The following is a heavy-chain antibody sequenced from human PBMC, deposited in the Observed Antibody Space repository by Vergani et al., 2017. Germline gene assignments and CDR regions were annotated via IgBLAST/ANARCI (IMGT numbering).Heavy chain of an antibody. CDR2: MDYNGRA. J-gene: IGHJ4*02. D-gene: IGHD3-22*01. CDR1: GGSFFNSRYY. Sequence: QLQLQESGPGLVKPSGTLSLTCSVTGGSFFNSRYYWGWIRQPPGKGLEWVGSMDYNGRAYYTPSLRRRVAISIDTAKMQFSLKLYSLPAADPAIYYCARHVTQDYYNDSDYFDYGGRGTLVTVSS. CDR3: ARHVTQDYYNDSDYFDY. V-gene: IGHV4-39*01.